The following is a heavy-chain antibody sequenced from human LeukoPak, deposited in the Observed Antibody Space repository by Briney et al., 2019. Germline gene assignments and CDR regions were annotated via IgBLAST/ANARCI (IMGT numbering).Heavy chain of an antibody. CDR2: IQYDGSDK. CDR3: RDPFDY. V-gene: IGHV3-30*02. Sequence: GGSLRLSCAASGFTFSSYWMSWVRQAPGKGLEWVAFIQYDGSDKYYADSVKGRFTISRDNSKNTLYLQMNSLRAEDTAVYYCRDPFDYWGQGTLVTVSS. J-gene: IGHJ4*02. CDR1: GFTFSSYW.